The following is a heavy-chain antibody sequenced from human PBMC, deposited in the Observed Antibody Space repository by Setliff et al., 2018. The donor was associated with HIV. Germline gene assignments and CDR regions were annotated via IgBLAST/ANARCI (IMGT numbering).Heavy chain of an antibody. CDR3: ARRMSSGSYYDY. D-gene: IGHD1-26*01. Sequence: PSETLSLTCTVSGGSISSGGYYWSWIRQHPGKGLEWIGYIYYSGSTNYNPSLKSRVTISVDTSKNQISLKLSSVTAADTAVYYCARRMSSGSYYDYWGQGTLVTVSS. CDR2: IYYSGST. V-gene: IGHV4-61*08. J-gene: IGHJ4*02. CDR1: GGSISSGGYY.